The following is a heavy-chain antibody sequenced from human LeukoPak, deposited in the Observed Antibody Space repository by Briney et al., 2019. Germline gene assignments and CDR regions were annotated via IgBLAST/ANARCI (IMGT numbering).Heavy chain of an antibody. CDR1: GGSFSGYY. CDR3: ARGWDYYDSSGYHY. Sequence: SETLSLTCAVYGGSFSGYYWSWIRQPPGKGLEWIGEINHSGSTNSNTFLESRVTISIDTSKNQFSLKLSSVTAADTAVYYCARGWDYYDSSGYHYWGRGTLVTVSS. V-gene: IGHV4-34*01. CDR2: INHSGST. J-gene: IGHJ4*02. D-gene: IGHD3-22*01.